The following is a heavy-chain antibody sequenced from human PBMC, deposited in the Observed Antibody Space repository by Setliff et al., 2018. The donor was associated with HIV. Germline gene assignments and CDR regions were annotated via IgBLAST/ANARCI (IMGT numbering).Heavy chain of an antibody. D-gene: IGHD3-22*01. CDR2: IKSKSDGGAV. J-gene: IGHJ4*02. V-gene: IGHV3-15*06. Sequence: GGSLRLSCAASGSTFRNAWMSWVRQAPGKGLEWVGRIKSKSDGGAVHYAAPVKGRFTISRDDSQDTLYLEMNSLTNEDTAMYYCTTYSSVYYHSDCWGQGTLVTVSS. CDR1: GSTFRNAW. CDR3: TTYSSVYYHSDC.